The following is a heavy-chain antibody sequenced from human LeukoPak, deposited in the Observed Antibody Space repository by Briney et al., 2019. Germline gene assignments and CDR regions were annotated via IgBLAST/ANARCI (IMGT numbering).Heavy chain of an antibody. J-gene: IGHJ6*03. Sequence: GGSLRLSCAASGFTFSSYWMSWVRQAPGKGPEWVSSITSSSSYIYYADSVKGRFTISRDNAKNSLYLQMDSLRVEDTAVYYCARDPYSGSYGPYYYYYMDVWGKGTTVTISS. CDR1: GFTFSSYW. CDR2: ITSSSSYI. D-gene: IGHD1-26*01. V-gene: IGHV3-21*06. CDR3: ARDPYSGSYGPYYYYYMDV.